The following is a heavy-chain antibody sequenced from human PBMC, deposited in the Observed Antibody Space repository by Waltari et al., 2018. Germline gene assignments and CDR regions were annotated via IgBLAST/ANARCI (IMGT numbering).Heavy chain of an antibody. J-gene: IGHJ4*02. D-gene: IGHD6-19*01. V-gene: IGHV1-24*01. CDR3: ATSIAVAATPYYFDY. CDR2: FDPEDGET. CDR1: GYTFTSYY. Sequence: QVQLVQSGAEVKKPGASVKVSCKASGYTFTSYYMHWVRQAPGQGLEWMGGFDPEDGETIYAQKFQGRVTMTEDTSTDTAYMELSSLRSEDTAVYYCATSIAVAATPYYFDYWGQGTLVTVSS.